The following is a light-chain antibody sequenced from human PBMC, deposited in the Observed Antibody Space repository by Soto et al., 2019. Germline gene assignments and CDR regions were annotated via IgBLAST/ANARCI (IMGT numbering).Light chain of an antibody. J-gene: IGKJ2*01. CDR1: QSVSSN. CDR3: QQYNNWPVMYT. CDR2: GAS. V-gene: IGKV3-15*01. Sequence: EIVMTQSPATLSVSPGERATLSCRASQSVSSNLAWYQQKPGQAPRLLIYGASTRATGIPARFSGSGSGTEFTLTISSLQSEDFAVYYCQQYNNWPVMYTFGQGTKPEIK.